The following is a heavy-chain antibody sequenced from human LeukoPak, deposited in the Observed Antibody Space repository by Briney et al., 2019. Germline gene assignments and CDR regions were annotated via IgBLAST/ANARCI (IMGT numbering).Heavy chain of an antibody. D-gene: IGHD3-10*01. Sequence: SETLSLTCTVSGGSISSISYYWGWIRQPPGKGLEWIGSIYYSGSTYYNPSLKSRVTISVDTSKNQFSLKLSSVTAADTAVYYCARYYYGSGSYYKSVGFDYWGQGTLVTVSS. V-gene: IGHV4-39*01. CDR2: IYYSGST. J-gene: IGHJ4*02. CDR1: GGSISSISYY. CDR3: ARYYYGSGSYYKSVGFDY.